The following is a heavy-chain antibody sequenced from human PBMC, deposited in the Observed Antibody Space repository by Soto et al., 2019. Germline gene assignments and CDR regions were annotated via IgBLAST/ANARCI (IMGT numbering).Heavy chain of an antibody. D-gene: IGHD3-22*01. J-gene: IGHJ4*02. Sequence: SSGDYYWSWIRQPPGKGLEWIGYIYYSGSTYYNPSLKSRVTISVDTSKNQFSLKLSSVTAADTAVYYCARVDVTYYYDSSGNFDYWGQGTLVTVSS. CDR3: ARVDVTYYYDSSGNFDY. V-gene: IGHV4-30-4*01. CDR1: SSGDYY. CDR2: IYYSGST.